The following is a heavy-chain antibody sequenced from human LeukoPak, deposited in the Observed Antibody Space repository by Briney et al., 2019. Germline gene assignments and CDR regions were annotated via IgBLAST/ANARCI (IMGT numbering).Heavy chain of an antibody. V-gene: IGHV1-69*04. CDR1: GGTFSSYA. Sequence: SVKVSCKASGGTFSSYAISWVRQAPGQGLEWMGRIIPILGIANYAQKFQGRVTITAHKSTSTAYMELSSLRSEDTAVYYCASLDVLLWFGELLPTYGMDVWGQGTTVTVSS. J-gene: IGHJ6*02. CDR2: IIPILGIA. D-gene: IGHD3-10*01. CDR3: ASLDVLLWFGELLPTYGMDV.